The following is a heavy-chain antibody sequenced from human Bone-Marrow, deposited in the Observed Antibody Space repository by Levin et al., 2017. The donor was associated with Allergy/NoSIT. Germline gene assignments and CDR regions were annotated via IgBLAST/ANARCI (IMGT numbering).Heavy chain of an antibody. V-gene: IGHV3-30*04. J-gene: IGHJ4*02. D-gene: IGHD2-8*01. CDR1: GFTFSSYA. CDR3: ARGRDPAAPYLFDY. CDR2: ISYDGSNK. Sequence: PGGSLRLSCAASGFTFSSYAMHWVRQAPGKGLEWVAVISYDGSNKYYADSVKGRFTISRDNSKNTLYLQMNSLRAEDTAVYYCARGRDPAAPYLFDYWGQGTLVTVSS.